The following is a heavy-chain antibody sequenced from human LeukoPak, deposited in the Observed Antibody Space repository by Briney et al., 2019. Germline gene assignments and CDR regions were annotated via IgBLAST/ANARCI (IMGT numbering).Heavy chain of an antibody. CDR1: GFTFSIYA. V-gene: IGHV3-23*01. CDR2: ISASGGST. Sequence: GGSLRLSCAASGFTFSIYAISWVRQAPGKGLEWVSGISASGGSTYYAGSVRGRFTISRDNSKNTLYLQMNSLRAGDTAIYYCAKEEGYSHFDYWGQGTLVTVSS. J-gene: IGHJ4*02. CDR3: AKEEGYSHFDY. D-gene: IGHD5-18*01.